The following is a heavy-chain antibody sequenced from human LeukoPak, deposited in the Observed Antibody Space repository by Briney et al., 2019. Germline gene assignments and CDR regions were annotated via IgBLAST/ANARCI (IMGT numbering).Heavy chain of an antibody. Sequence: SETLSLTCAVYGGSFSGYYWSWIRQPPGKGLEGIGEINHSGSTNYNPSLKSRVTISVDISKNQFSLKLSSVTAADTAVYYCARSDYGDYEGQYYFDYWGQGTLVTVSS. D-gene: IGHD4-17*01. CDR2: INHSGST. J-gene: IGHJ4*02. CDR3: ARSDYGDYEGQYYFDY. CDR1: GGSFSGYY. V-gene: IGHV4-34*01.